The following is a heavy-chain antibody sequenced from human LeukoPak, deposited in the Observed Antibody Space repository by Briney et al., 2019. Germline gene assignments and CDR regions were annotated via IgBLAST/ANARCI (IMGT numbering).Heavy chain of an antibody. V-gene: IGHV3-74*01. CDR3: AKDPPESDY. Sequence: PGGSLRLSCVGSDSTFTRHWIHWVRQVPGKGLVWVSRMTEDGSSTSYADSVKGRFIISRDNAKNSLYLQMNSLRAEDTAVYYCAKDPPESDYWGQGSLVTVSS. CDR1: DSTFTRHW. CDR2: MTEDGSST. J-gene: IGHJ4*02.